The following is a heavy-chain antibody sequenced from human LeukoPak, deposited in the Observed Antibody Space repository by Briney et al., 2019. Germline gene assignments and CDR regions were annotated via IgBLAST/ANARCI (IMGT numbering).Heavy chain of an antibody. D-gene: IGHD6-13*01. CDR1: GFTFGSYW. CDR3: AKMSSRDPLDY. CDR2: IKQDGSEK. J-gene: IGHJ4*02. V-gene: IGHV3-7*03. Sequence: GGSLRLSCAASGFTFGSYWMSWVRQAPGKGLEWVANIKQDGSEKYYVDSVKGRFTISRDNAKNSLYLQMNSLRAEDTAVYYCAKMSSRDPLDYWGQGTLVTVSS.